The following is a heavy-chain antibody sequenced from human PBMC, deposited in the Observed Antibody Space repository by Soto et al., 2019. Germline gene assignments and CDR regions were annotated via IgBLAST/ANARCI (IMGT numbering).Heavy chain of an antibody. Sequence: LQLQESGSGLVQPSQTLSLTCTASGGSISTYDYSWSWIRQPPGGGLEWIGSIYQTGRTYVIPSLKSRVTMSLDKSKNQFSLNLTAVTAADTALYYCAREMTIFGVAPGGGLDVWGQGITATVSS. J-gene: IGHJ6*02. CDR2: IYQTGRT. CDR1: GGSISTYDYS. CDR3: AREMTIFGVAPGGGLDV. V-gene: IGHV4-30-2*01. D-gene: IGHD3-3*01.